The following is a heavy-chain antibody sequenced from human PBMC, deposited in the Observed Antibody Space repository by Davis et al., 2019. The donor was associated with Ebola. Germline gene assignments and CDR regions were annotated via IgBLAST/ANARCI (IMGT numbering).Heavy chain of an antibody. Sequence: SGPTLVKPTPTLTLTCTFSGFSLSTRGVGVGWVRQPPGKALEWLALIYWDDDKRYSPSLKSRLTITKDTSRSQVVLTMTNMDPVDTATYYCAHMTTFTTLYGLDVWGQGTTVTVSS. CDR2: IYWDDDK. CDR1: GFSLSTRGVG. J-gene: IGHJ6*02. CDR3: AHMTTFTTLYGLDV. D-gene: IGHD4-11*01. V-gene: IGHV2-5*02.